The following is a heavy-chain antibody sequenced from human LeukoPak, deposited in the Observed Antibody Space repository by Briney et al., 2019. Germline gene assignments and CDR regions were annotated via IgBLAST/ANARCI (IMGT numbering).Heavy chain of an antibody. V-gene: IGHV3-21*01. CDR3: VRDPGSRTFDI. Sequence: GGSLRLSCAASGFTFSSYSMTWVRRAPGKGLEWVSSIRSTSNYIYYADSVKGRFTISRDNAKNSLYLQMNSLRAEDTAVYCCVRDPGSRTFDIWGQGTMVTVSS. D-gene: IGHD1-14*01. J-gene: IGHJ3*02. CDR2: IRSTSNYI. CDR1: GFTFSSYS.